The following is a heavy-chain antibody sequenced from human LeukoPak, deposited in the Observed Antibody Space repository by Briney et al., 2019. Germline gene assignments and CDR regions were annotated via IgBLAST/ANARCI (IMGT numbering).Heavy chain of an antibody. Sequence: GGSLRLSCTVSGFDFGDYALTWVRQAPGKGLEWVGFILSKAVNGATDYAASVRGRFSISKDESEPIAYLQMNSLNTEDTAVYYCLLGWFGEVGG. CDR1: GFDFGDYA. CDR3: LLGWFGEV. CDR2: ILSKAVNGAT. J-gene: IGHJ6*02. D-gene: IGHD3-10*01. V-gene: IGHV3-49*04.